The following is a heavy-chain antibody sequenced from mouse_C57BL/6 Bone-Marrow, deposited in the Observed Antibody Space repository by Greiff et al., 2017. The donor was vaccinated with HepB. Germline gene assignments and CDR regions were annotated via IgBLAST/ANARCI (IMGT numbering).Heavy chain of an antibody. J-gene: IGHJ4*01. CDR3: ARHRWLLRYYYAMDY. V-gene: IGHV2-6-1*01. CDR2: IWSDGST. CDR1: GFSLTSYG. Sequence: VQLVESGPGLVAPSQSLSITCTVSGFSLTSYGVHWVRQPPGKGLEWLVVIWSDGSTTYNSALKSRLSISKDNSKSQVFLKMNSLQTDDTAMYYCARHRWLLRYYYAMDYWGQGTSVTVSS. D-gene: IGHD2-3*01.